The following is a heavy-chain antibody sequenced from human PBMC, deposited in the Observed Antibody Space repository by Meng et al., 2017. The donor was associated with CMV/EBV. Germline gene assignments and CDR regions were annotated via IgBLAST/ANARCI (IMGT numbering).Heavy chain of an antibody. CDR3: AIHSNYFDY. V-gene: IGHV3-30-3*01. Sequence: GESLKISCAASGFTFSSYAMHWVRQAPGKGLEWVSVISYDGSNKYYADSVKGRFTISRDNSKTTMYLQMNSLRAEDTAVYYCAIHSNYFDYWGQGTLVTVSS. CDR1: GFTFSSYA. CDR2: ISYDGSNK. D-gene: IGHD4-11*01. J-gene: IGHJ4*02.